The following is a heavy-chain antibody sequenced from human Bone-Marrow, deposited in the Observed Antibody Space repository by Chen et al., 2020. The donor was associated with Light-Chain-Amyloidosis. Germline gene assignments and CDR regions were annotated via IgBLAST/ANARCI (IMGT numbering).Heavy chain of an antibody. V-gene: IGHV5-51*01. D-gene: IGHD5-12*01. CDR2: IYPDDSDA. CDR3: ARLRDGYNFDY. CDR1: GYTFPNYW. Sequence: KGSGYTFPNYWIGWVRQMPGKGLEWMGVIYPDDSDARYSPSFEGQVTISADKSITTAYLQWRSLKASDTAMYYCARLRDGYNFDYWGQGTLVTVSS. J-gene: IGHJ4*02.